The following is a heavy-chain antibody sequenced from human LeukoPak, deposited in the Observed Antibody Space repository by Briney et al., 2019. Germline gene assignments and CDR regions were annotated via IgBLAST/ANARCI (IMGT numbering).Heavy chain of an antibody. CDR1: GFTFSNFE. D-gene: IGHD3-16*02. CDR2: ISSGGSNV. V-gene: IGHV3-48*03. Sequence: GGSLRLSCEVSGFTFSNFEMNWVRQAPGKGLEWISYISSGGSNVYYADSVKGRFTISRDNSKNTLYLQMNSLRAEDTAVYYCAREARLGELSSHFDYWGQGTLVTVSS. J-gene: IGHJ4*02. CDR3: AREARLGELSSHFDY.